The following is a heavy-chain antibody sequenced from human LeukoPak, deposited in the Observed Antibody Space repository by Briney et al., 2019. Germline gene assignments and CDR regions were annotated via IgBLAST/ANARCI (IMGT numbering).Heavy chain of an antibody. CDR1: GGTFSSYA. D-gene: IGHD2-2*01. CDR3: ARDLGGTSFRGPHWFDP. Sequence: SVKVSCKASGGTFSSYAISWVRQAPGQGLEWMGGIIPIFGTANYAQKFQGRVTITADESTSTAYMELSSLRSEDTAVYYCARDLGGTSFRGPHWFDPWGQGTLVTVSS. CDR2: IIPIFGTA. V-gene: IGHV1-69*13. J-gene: IGHJ5*02.